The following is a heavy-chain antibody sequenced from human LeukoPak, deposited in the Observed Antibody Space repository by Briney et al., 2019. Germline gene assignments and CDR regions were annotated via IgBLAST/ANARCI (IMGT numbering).Heavy chain of an antibody. CDR3: ARSGIYDY. J-gene: IGHJ4*02. V-gene: IGHV3-23*01. D-gene: IGHD3-3*01. Sequence: QPGGSLRLSCAASGFTFSNYAMYWVRQAPGKGPEWASAISRGGDATYYADSVKGRFTISRDNSKNTLYLQMNSLTAEDTAIYYCARSGIYDYWGQGTLVTVSS. CDR2: ISRGGDAT. CDR1: GFTFSNYA.